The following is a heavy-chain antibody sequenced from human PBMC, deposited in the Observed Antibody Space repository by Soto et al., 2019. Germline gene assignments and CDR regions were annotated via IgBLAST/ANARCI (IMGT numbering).Heavy chain of an antibody. CDR2: IIPISGAA. CDR3: AXXXXXXXXPYFDF. V-gene: IGHV1-69*06. CDR1: GGTFSNYV. Sequence: QVQLVQSGAEVKKPGSSVKVSCKASGGTFSNYVVNWVRQXPGXXLXWMGRIIPISGAANYAQKFQGRVTITADKSTSTSYMELSSXRSEDTAVXXXAXXXXXXXXPYFDFWGQGTLVTVSS. J-gene: IGHJ4*02.